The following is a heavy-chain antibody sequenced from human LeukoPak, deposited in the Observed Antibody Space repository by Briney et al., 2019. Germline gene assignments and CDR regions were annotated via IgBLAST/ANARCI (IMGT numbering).Heavy chain of an antibody. CDR2: IYHSGST. D-gene: IGHD3-22*01. CDR1: GYSISSGYY. CDR3: ARGGAYYYDSSGYQGAFDI. V-gene: IGHV4-38-2*01. J-gene: IGHJ3*02. Sequence: PSETLSLTCAVSGYSISSGYYWGWIRQPPGKGLEWIGSIYHSGSTYYNPSLKRRVTITVDTSKNQFSLKLSSVTAADTAVYYCARGGAYYYDSSGYQGAFDIWGQGTMVTVSS.